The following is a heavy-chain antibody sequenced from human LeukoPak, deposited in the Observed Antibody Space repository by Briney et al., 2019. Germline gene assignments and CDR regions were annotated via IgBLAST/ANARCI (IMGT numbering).Heavy chain of an antibody. J-gene: IGHJ4*02. V-gene: IGHV3-15*01. Sequence: GGSLRRSCAASGFTFSNAWMSWVRQAPGKGLEWVGRIKTKTDGGTTAFAAPVKGRFTKSRDDSKNTLYLQMNSLKTEDTAMYYCTTGGLWYSGRVFWGQGTLVTVS. CDR2: IKTKTDGGTT. CDR3: TTGGLWYSGRVF. CDR1: GFTFSNAW. D-gene: IGHD3-10*01.